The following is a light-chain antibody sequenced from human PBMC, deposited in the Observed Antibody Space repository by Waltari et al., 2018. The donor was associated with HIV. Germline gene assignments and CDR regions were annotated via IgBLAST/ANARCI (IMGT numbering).Light chain of an antibody. CDR2: ASS. CDR1: QNVSTY. V-gene: IGKV1-39*01. Sequence: DIQMTQSPSSLSASVGDGVTITCRASQNVSTYLNWYQQKPGKAPKLVIYASSGLQSGVPSSFRGSVSWTDFTLTISSLQSEDFATYYCQQTHTTPHTFGQGTKLQIK. J-gene: IGKJ2*01. CDR3: QQTHTTPHT.